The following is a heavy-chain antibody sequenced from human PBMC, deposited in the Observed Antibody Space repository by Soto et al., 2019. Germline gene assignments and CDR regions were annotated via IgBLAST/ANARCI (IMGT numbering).Heavy chain of an antibody. J-gene: IGHJ4*02. CDR2: ISNSGVTT. V-gene: IGHV3-23*01. Sequence: PGGSLRLSCTASGFTFSSHALSWVRQAPGKGLEWVADISNSGVTTYHADSVKGRFTISRDNSRNTMYLQMNGLRGEDTAVYYCAKQKTTIATGLDYWGPGTLVTVSS. D-gene: IGHD4-4*01. CDR3: AKQKTTIATGLDY. CDR1: GFTFSSHA.